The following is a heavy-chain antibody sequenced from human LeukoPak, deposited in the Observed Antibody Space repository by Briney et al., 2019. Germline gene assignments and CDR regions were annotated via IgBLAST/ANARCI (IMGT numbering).Heavy chain of an antibody. V-gene: IGHV3-23*01. Sequence: PGGTLRLSCAASGFTFSSYGMSWVRQAPGKGLEWVSAISGSGGSTYYADSVKGRFTISRDNSKNTLYLQMNSLRAEDTAVYYCAKGGYCSSTSCYRYYYYYMDVWGKGTTVTISS. CDR2: ISGSGGST. CDR3: AKGGYCSSTSCYRYYYYYMDV. J-gene: IGHJ6*03. CDR1: GFTFSSYG. D-gene: IGHD2-2*01.